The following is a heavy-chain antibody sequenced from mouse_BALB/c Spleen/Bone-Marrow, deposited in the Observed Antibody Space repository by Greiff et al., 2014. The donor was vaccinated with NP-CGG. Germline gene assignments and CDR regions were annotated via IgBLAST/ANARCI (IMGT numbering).Heavy chain of an antibody. CDR2: INPSTGYT. D-gene: IGHD1-1*02. CDR3: ARGGFAGAWFAY. V-gene: IGHV1-7*01. Sequence: VQLQQSGAELAKPGASVKMSCKASGYTFTSYWMHWEKQRPGQGLEWIGYINPSTGYTEYNQKFKDKATLTADKSSSTAYMQLSSLTSEDSAVYYCARGGFAGAWFAYWGQGTLVTVSA. J-gene: IGHJ3*01. CDR1: GYTFTSYW.